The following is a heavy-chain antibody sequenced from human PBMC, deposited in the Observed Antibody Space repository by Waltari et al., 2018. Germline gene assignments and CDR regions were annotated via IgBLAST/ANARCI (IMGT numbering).Heavy chain of an antibody. D-gene: IGHD5-12*01. Sequence: EVQLVESGGGLVKPGGSLRLSCAASGFTFSSYSMNWVRQAPGKGLEWVSSISSSSSYIYDSEPVKGRFTIARDNAKSSLYLQMNSLRAEDTAVYYCARADGEGLRLGAEFDYWGQGTLVTVSS. CDR3: ARADGEGLRLGAEFDY. CDR2: ISSSSSYI. J-gene: IGHJ4*02. V-gene: IGHV3-21*01. CDR1: GFTFSSYS.